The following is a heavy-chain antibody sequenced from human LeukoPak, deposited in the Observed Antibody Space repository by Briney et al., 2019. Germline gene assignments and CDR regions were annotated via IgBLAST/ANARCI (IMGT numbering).Heavy chain of an antibody. D-gene: IGHD3-22*01. V-gene: IGHV3-33*01. CDR3: ARDKTHWWYYYDSSGFHFDY. CDR2: IWYDGSNK. CDR1: GFTFSSYG. J-gene: IGHJ4*02. Sequence: PGGSLRLSCAASGFTFSSYGMHWVRQAPGKGLEWVAVIWYDGSNKYYADSVKGRFTISRDNSKNTLYLQMNSLRAEDTAVYYCARDKTHWWYYYDSSGFHFDYWGQGTLVTVSS.